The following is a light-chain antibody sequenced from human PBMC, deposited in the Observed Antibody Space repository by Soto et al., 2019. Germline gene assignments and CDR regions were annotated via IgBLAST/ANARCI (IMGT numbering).Light chain of an antibody. J-gene: IGLJ1*01. CDR1: SSDVGSYNL. V-gene: IGLV2-23*01. CDR3: YSYAGENLYV. Sequence: QSALTQPASGSASPGQWITIPCTGTSSDVGSYNLVSWFQPHPGKVPKLLIYEGTKRPSGLSDRFSGSKSGTTASLTISGLQAEDEAHYYCYSYAGENLYVFGTGTKVTVL. CDR2: EGT.